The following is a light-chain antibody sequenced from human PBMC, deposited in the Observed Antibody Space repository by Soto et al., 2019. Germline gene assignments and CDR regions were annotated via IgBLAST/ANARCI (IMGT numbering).Light chain of an antibody. Sequence: QSALTQPRSVSGSPGQSVTISCTGTSSDVGGYNYVSWYQQHPGKAPKLMIYDVSKRPSGVPDRFSGSKSGNKASLTISGLQAEDEADYCCCSNAASYTPWGFGEATKLTVL. V-gene: IGLV2-11*01. CDR3: CSNAASYTPWG. CDR1: SSDVGGYNY. J-gene: IGLJ3*02. CDR2: DVS.